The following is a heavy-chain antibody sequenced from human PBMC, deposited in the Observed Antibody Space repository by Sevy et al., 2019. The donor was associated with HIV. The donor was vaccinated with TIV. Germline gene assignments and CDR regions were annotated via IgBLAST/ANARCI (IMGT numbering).Heavy chain of an antibody. CDR1: GFSFTNYK. CDR2: INFMSSAI. V-gene: IGHV3-21*06. J-gene: IGHJ4*02. Sequence: GGSRRLSFEASGFSFTNYKMTGVRKVPGKGLEWVSSINFMSSAIHYAGSVKGRFTISRDNAKNSLFLLMNSLGAEDTAVYYCATTTVNTHFQSWGQGALVTVSS. D-gene: IGHD4-17*01. CDR3: ATTTVNTHFQS.